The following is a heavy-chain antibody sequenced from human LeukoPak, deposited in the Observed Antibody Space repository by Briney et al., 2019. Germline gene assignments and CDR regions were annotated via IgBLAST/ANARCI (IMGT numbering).Heavy chain of an antibody. V-gene: IGHV3-33*01. CDR1: GFTFSSYG. CDR2: IWYDGSNK. CDR3: ARDPYCSSTNCYADY. D-gene: IGHD2-2*01. J-gene: IGHJ4*02. Sequence: PGGSLRLSCAASGFTFSSYGMHWVRQAPGKGLEWVAVIWYDGSNKYYADSVKGRFTISRDNSKNTLYLQVNSLRAEDTAVYYCARDPYCSSTNCYADYWGQGTLVTVSS.